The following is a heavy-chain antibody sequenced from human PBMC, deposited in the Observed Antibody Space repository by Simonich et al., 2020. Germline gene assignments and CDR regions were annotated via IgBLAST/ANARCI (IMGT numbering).Heavy chain of an antibody. CDR1: GYTFTGYY. CDR3: ARGGLGHWYFDL. V-gene: IGHV1-2*02. D-gene: IGHD6-25*01. CDR2: FNPNRGGT. J-gene: IGHJ2*01. Sequence: QVQLVQSGAEVKKPGASVKVSCKASGYTFTGYYMHWVRQAPGQGFEWMGWFNPNRGGTNYGQKFKGRVTMTRDTSISTAYMELSRLRSDDTAVYYCARGGLGHWYFDLWGRGTLVTVSS.